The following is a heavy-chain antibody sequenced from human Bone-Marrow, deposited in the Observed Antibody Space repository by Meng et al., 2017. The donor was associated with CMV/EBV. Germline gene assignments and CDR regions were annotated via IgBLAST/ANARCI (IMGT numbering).Heavy chain of an antibody. D-gene: IGHD2-2*02. J-gene: IGHJ6*02. CDR1: GFTFSSYA. V-gene: IGHV3-30*04. Sequence: GGSLRLSCAASGFTFSSYAMHWVRQAPGKGLEWVAVISYDGSNKYYADSVKGRFTISRDNSKNTLYLQMNSLRAEDTAVYYCAREGAYCSSTSCYNDYDYYGMDVWGQGTTVTVSS. CDR2: ISYDGSNK. CDR3: AREGAYCSSTSCYNDYDYYGMDV.